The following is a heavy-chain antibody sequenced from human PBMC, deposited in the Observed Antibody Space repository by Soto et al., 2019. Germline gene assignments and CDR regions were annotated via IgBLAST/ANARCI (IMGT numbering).Heavy chain of an antibody. D-gene: IGHD3-9*01. CDR1: GNXLSELP. CDR2: YDPEDDGT. J-gene: IGHJ4*01. V-gene: IGHV1-24*01. CDR3: XXXGNXPYSSLFY. Sequence: QVQLVQSGAEVKKPGASVKVSCXXSGNXLSELPMHWXXQTAGKGLEWMAGYDPEDDGTIYAQNFQGRVSLTEDTSTDTAYLEVNRLTXXXXXXXXXXXXGNXPYSSLFYWGLGTLVTVSS.